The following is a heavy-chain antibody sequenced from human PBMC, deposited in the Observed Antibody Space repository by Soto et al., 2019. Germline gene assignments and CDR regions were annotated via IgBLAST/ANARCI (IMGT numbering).Heavy chain of an antibody. CDR1: GFTFTRYS. V-gene: IGHV3-21*01. Sequence: GGSLRLSCAASGFTFTRYSMNWVRQAPGKGLEWVSSISSTTNYIYYADSMKGRFTVSRDNAKNSVYQEMNSLSAEDTALYYCARESEDLTSNFDYWGQGTLVTVSS. CDR3: ARESEDLTSNFDY. CDR2: ISSTTNYI. J-gene: IGHJ4*02.